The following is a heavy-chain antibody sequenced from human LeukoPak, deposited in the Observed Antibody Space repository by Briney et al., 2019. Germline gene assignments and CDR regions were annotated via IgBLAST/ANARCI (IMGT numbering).Heavy chain of an antibody. J-gene: IGHJ6*02. Sequence: GGSLRLSCAASGFTFSSYSMNWVRQAPGKGLEWVSSISSSSSYIYYADSVKGRFTISRDNAKNSLYLQMNSLRAEDTAVYYCARDRTIFGVADYYYYGMGVWGQGTTVTVSS. CDR2: ISSSSSYI. V-gene: IGHV3-21*01. CDR1: GFTFSSYS. CDR3: ARDRTIFGVADYYYYGMGV. D-gene: IGHD3-3*01.